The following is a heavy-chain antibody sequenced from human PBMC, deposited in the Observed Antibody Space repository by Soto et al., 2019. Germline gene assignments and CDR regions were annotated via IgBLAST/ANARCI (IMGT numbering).Heavy chain of an antibody. CDR1: GYTFTAYY. J-gene: IGHJ5*02. CDR2: INPRSGDT. D-gene: IGHD2-2*02. V-gene: IGHV1-2*04. CDR3: ASGLPSSILLGWFDP. Sequence: QVHLVQSGPEVKTPGASVRASCKASGYTFTAYYVHWVRQAPGQGLEWMGWINPRSGDTNYPQKFQGWVTMTGDTSITTAYMELSRVRSDDPAFSFCASGLPSSILLGWFDPWGQATLVTVSS.